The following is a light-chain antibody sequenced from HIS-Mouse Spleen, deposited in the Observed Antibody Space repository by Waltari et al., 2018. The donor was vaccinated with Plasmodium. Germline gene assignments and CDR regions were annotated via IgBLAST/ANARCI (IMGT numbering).Light chain of an antibody. V-gene: IGKV3-15*01. CDR2: GAS. CDR1: QSVSSN. J-gene: IGKJ1*01. Sequence: EIVMTQSPATLSVSPGERATLSCRASQSVSSNLAWYQQKPGQAPRLRISGASTRATGIPARFSGSGSGTEFTLTISSLQSEDFAVYYCQQSYSTWTFGQGTKVEIK. CDR3: QQSYSTWT.